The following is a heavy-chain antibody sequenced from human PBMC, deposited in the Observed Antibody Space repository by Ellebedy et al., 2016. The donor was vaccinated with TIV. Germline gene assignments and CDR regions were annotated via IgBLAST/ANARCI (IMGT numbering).Heavy chain of an antibody. CDR1: GSTFSSHA. D-gene: IGHD2/OR15-2a*01. J-gene: IGHJ1*01. CDR2: MIGNGEYT. Sequence: GESLKISCAASGSTFSSHAMVWVRQAPGEGLEWVSAMIGNGEYTFYADSVKGRFTISKDISKDTLFLQMHNLRVEDTSVYYCARDDVTDRLHHWGQGTLVTVSS. V-gene: IGHV3-23*01. CDR3: ARDDVTDRLHH.